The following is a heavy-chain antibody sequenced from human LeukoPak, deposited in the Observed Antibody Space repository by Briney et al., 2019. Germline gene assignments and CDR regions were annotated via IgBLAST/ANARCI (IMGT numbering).Heavy chain of an antibody. D-gene: IGHD2-2*01. CDR3: ARDQLLSYYFDY. V-gene: IGHV4-38-2*02. J-gene: IGHJ4*02. CDR1: GYSISSGYY. CDR2: IYHSGST. Sequence: SETPSLTCAVSGYSISSGYYWGWIRQPPGKGLEWIGSIYHSGSTYYNPSLKSRVTISVDTSKNQFSLKLSSVTAADTAVYYRARDQLLSYYFDYWGQGTLVTVSS.